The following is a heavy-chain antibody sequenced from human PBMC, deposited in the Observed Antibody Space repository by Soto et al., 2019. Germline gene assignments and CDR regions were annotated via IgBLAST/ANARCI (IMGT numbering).Heavy chain of an antibody. Sequence: ESGGGVVQPGRSLRLSCAASGFTFSSYGMHWVRQAPGKGLEWVAVIWYDGSNKYYADSVKGRFTISRDNSKNTLYLQMKSLRAEDRDVYYCARDPRFLEWLFLAHYYYYYMDVWGKGTTVTAAS. J-gene: IGHJ6*03. CDR1: GFTFSSYG. V-gene: IGHV3-33*01. D-gene: IGHD3-3*01. CDR3: ARDPRFLEWLFLAHYYYYYMDV. CDR2: IWYDGSNK.